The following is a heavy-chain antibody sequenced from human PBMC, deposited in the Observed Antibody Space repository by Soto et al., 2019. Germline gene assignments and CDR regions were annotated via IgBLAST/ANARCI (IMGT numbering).Heavy chain of an antibody. D-gene: IGHD6-19*01. V-gene: IGHV4-4*02. CDR1: SASISSEQW. J-gene: IGHJ4*02. CDR3: ARSFGWDAIDQ. CDR2: IHHNGST. Sequence: QMQLQESGPRLVKPSETLSLTCAVSSASISSEQWWSWVRQPPGKGLEWIGEIHHNGSTNNNPSRKTXXIXSXLKSKHQFSLNLSAVTAADRAVYYCARSFGWDAIDQWGQGTLVTVSS.